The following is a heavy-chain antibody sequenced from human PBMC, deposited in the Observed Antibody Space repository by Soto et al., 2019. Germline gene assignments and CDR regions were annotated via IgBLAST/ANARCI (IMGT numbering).Heavy chain of an antibody. CDR3: ARADYDFWSGTQ. CDR2: IYYSGST. CDR1: GASISSGGYF. Sequence: QVQLQESGPGLVKPSQTLSLTCTVSGASISSGGYFWTWIRQHPGKGLEWIGSIYYSGSTYYNPSLKSRVTISVDKSKNQCFLKVTSVTAADTAVYFCARADYDFWSGTQWGQGTLVTVSS. V-gene: IGHV4-31*03. D-gene: IGHD3-3*01. J-gene: IGHJ4*02.